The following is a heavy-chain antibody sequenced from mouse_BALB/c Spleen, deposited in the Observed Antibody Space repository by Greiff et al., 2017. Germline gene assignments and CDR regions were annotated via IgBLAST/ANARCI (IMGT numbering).Heavy chain of an antibody. CDR1: GYTFTSYW. CDR3: ARSPPYYYGSSYDAMDY. Sequence: QVQLKQSGAELARPGASVKLSCKASGYTFTSYWMQWVKQRPGQGLEWIGAIYPGDGDTRYTQKFKGKATLTADKSSSTAYMQLSSLASEDSAVYYCARSPPYYYGSSYDAMDYWGQGTSVTVSS. CDR2: IYPGDGDT. J-gene: IGHJ4*01. D-gene: IGHD1-1*01. V-gene: IGHV1-87*01.